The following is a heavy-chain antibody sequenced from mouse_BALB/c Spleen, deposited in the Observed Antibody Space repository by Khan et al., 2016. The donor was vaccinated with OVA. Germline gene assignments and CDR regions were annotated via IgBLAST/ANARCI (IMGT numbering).Heavy chain of an antibody. CDR1: GYSITSGYG. D-gene: IGHD1-2*01. V-gene: IGHV3-2*02. CDR3: ARTARIKY. J-gene: IGHJ2*01. CDR2: ISYSGST. Sequence: EVQLQESGPGLVKPSQSLSLPCTVTGYSITSGYGWNWIRQFPGNKLEWMGYISYSGSTNYNPSLKSRISITRDTSKNQFFLQLNSVTTEDTATXYCARTARIKYWGQGTTLTVSS.